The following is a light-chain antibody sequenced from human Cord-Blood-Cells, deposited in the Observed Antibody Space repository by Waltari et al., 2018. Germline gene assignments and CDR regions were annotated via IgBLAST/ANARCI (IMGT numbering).Light chain of an antibody. Sequence: SSELTQDPAVSVALGQTVRITCQGDSLRSYYASWYQHKPGQAPVLFIYGKNNRPSGIPDRFSGSSAGNTASLTITGAQAEDEADYYCNSRDSSGNHQVFGGGTKLTVL. V-gene: IGLV3-19*01. CDR1: SLRSYY. J-gene: IGLJ3*02. CDR2: GKN. CDR3: NSRDSSGNHQV.